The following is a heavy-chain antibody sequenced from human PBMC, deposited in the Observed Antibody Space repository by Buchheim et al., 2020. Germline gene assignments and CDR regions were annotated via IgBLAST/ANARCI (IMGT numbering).Heavy chain of an antibody. Sequence: EVQLVESGGGLVQPGGSLRLSCAASGFTFSRYWMHWVRQTPGKGLVWVSGINSDGRRTTSADSVKGRFTISRDNAKNTLYLGMNSLRAEDTAVYYCARDLDYNFWTTYGWFDPWGQGTL. D-gene: IGHD3-3*01. J-gene: IGHJ5*02. CDR2: INSDGRRT. CDR3: ARDLDYNFWTTYGWFDP. V-gene: IGHV3-74*01. CDR1: GFTFSRYW.